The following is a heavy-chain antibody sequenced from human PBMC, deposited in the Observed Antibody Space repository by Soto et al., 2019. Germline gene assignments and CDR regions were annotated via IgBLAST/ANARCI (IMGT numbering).Heavy chain of an antibody. D-gene: IGHD3-10*01. CDR1: GGSSTSSNW. CDR2: IYDSGTT. V-gene: IGHV4-4*02. Sequence: SETLSLTWAVSGGSSTSSNWWSWVRQPPGKGREWMGEIYDSGTTNYNPSLRSRVTMSVDKSQNQFSLKLNFLTAADTAVYFCAKYYYGSASLSDSWGQGTLVTVSS. J-gene: IGHJ5*01. CDR3: AKYYYGSASLSDS.